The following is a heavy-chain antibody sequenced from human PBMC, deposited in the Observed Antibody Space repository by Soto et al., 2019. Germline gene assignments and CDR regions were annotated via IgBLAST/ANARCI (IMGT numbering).Heavy chain of an antibody. CDR2: ISYDGSNK. CDR3: ANAQVGANPHEH. D-gene: IGHD1-26*01. Sequence: QVQLVESGGGVVQPGRSLRLSCAASGFTFSSYGMHWVRQAPGKGLEWGAVISYDGSNKYYADSVKGRFTISSDNSKNPLYMQMNSLRAEDTAVYYCANAQVGANPHEHWGQGTLVTVSS. V-gene: IGHV3-30*18. CDR1: GFTFSSYG. J-gene: IGHJ1*01.